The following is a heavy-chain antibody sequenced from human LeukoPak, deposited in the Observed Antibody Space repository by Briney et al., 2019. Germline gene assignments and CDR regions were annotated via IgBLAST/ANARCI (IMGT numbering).Heavy chain of an antibody. Sequence: PGRCLRLSCAASGFTFSSYAMHWVRQAPGKGLEWVAVISYDGSNKYYADSVKGRFTISRDKSKNTLYLQMNSLRAEDRAVYYCARAKTVTTSRFDYWGQGTLVTVSS. J-gene: IGHJ4*02. CDR1: GFTFSSYA. CDR3: ARAKTVTTSRFDY. V-gene: IGHV3-30*04. D-gene: IGHD4-17*01. CDR2: ISYDGSNK.